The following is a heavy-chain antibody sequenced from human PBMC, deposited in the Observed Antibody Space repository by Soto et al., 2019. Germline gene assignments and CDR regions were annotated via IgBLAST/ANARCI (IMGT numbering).Heavy chain of an antibody. CDR3: ARHRYQLPILN. CDR1: GGSFSGYY. Sequence: NPSETLSLTCAVYGGSFSGYYWSWIRQPPGKGLEWIGEINHSGSTNYNPSLKSRVTISVDTSKNQFSLKLSSVTAADTAVYYCARHRYQLPILNWGQGTLVTVSS. D-gene: IGHD2-2*01. J-gene: IGHJ4*02. CDR2: INHSGST. V-gene: IGHV4-34*01.